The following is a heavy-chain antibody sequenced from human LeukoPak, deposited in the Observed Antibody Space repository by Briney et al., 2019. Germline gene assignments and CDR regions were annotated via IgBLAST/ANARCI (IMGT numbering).Heavy chain of an antibody. Sequence: PGGSLRLTCAASGFSFGGYGMHWVRQAPGKGLEWVAVIWYDGSDKYYGDSVKGRFSVSRDNSENRLYLQMNGLRAEDTAVYYCARAYSSGSGVETFDIWGQGTMVTVPS. CDR3: ARAYSSGSGVETFDI. CDR1: GFSFGGYG. J-gene: IGHJ3*02. CDR2: IWYDGSDK. V-gene: IGHV3-33*01. D-gene: IGHD6-19*01.